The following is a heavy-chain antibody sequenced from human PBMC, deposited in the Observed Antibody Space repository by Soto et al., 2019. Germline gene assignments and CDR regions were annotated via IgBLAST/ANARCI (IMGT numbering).Heavy chain of an antibody. CDR3: ARGGRFLEWLHKYNWFDP. CDR2: INHSGST. CDR1: GGSFSGYY. V-gene: IGHV4-34*01. J-gene: IGHJ5*02. D-gene: IGHD3-3*01. Sequence: ASETLSLTCAVYGGSFSGYYWSWIRQPPGKGLEWIGEINHSGSTNYNPSLKSRVTISVDTSKNQFSLKLSSVTAADTAVYYCARGGRFLEWLHKYNWFDPWGQGTLVTVS.